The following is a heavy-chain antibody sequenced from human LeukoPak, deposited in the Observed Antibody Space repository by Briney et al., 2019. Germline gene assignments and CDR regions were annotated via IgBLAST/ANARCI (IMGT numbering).Heavy chain of an antibody. V-gene: IGHV3-9*01. D-gene: IGHD1-26*01. J-gene: IGHJ4*02. CDR3: ARDYLGAPDY. Sequence: GGSLRLSCAASGFTFDDCAMHWVRQAPGKGLEWVSGISWNSGSIGYADSVKGRFTISRDNAKNSLYLQMNSLRAEDTALYYCARDYLGAPDYWGQGTLVTVSS. CDR1: GFTFDDCA. CDR2: ISWNSGSI.